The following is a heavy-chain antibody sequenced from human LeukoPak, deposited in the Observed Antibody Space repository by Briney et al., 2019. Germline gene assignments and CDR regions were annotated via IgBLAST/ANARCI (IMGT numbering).Heavy chain of an antibody. CDR1: GFTFSSYA. J-gene: IGHJ5*02. V-gene: IGHV3-23*01. Sequence: GGSLRLSCAASGFTFSSYAMSWVRQAPGKGLEWVSGISGSGGSTYYADSVKGRFTISRDNSKNTLYLQMNSLRAEDTAVYYCAKAVNGDYFHWFDPWGQGTLVTVSS. CDR2: ISGSGGST. CDR3: AKAVNGDYFHWFDP. D-gene: IGHD4-17*01.